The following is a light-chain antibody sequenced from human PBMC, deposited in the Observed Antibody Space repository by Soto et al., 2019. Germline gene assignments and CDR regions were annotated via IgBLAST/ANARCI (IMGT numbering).Light chain of an antibody. Sequence: DIPMTQSPSSVSAYVGDRVTITCRASQGISDWIAWYQQKPGKAPNLLISAASNLQGGVPSRFSGSGSWTNFSLTISSLQSEDFATYYCQQAFSFPFTFGPGTKVDIK. CDR1: QGISDW. CDR2: AAS. V-gene: IGKV1-12*01. J-gene: IGKJ3*01. CDR3: QQAFSFPFT.